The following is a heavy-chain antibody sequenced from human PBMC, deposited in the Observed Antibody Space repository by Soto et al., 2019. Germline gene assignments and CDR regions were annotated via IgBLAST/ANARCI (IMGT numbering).Heavy chain of an antibody. CDR3: ARESRFLEWLSLNWFDP. Sequence: SLRLSCAASGFTFSSYSMNWVRQAPGKGLEWVSYISSSSSTIYYADSVKGRFTISRDNAKNSLYLRMNSLRDEDTAVYYCARESRFLEWLSLNWFDPWGQGTLVTVSS. CDR2: ISSSSSTI. V-gene: IGHV3-48*02. D-gene: IGHD3-3*01. CDR1: GFTFSSYS. J-gene: IGHJ5*02.